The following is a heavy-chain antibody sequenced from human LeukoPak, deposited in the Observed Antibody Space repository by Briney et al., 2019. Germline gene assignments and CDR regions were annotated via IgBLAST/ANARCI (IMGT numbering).Heavy chain of an antibody. CDR2: ISSSGSTI. CDR3: AKIDYGDFDY. V-gene: IGHV3-11*04. CDR1: GFTFSDYY. Sequence: GGSLRLSCAASGFTFSDYYMSWIRQAPGKGLEWASYISSSGSTIYYADSVKGRFTISRDNSKDTLYLQMNSLRAEDTAVYYCAKIDYGDFDYWGQGTLVTVSS. D-gene: IGHD3-16*01. J-gene: IGHJ4*02.